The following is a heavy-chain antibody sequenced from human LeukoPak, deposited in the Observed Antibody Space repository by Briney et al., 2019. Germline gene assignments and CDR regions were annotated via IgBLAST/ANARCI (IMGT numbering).Heavy chain of an antibody. CDR2: SHYSGIT. J-gene: IGHJ4*02. CDR1: GDSFSSSSFH. Sequence: SETLSLTCTVSGDSFSSSSFHWGWIRQPPGRGLEWVASSHYSGITYYSPSPKSRVTVSVDTSRDRFSLQLSSVTAADTAVYYCVRIYYDSSGYYLTDYYFDSWGQGTLVTVSS. V-gene: IGHV4-39*01. D-gene: IGHD3-22*01. CDR3: VRIYYDSSGYYLTDYYFDS.